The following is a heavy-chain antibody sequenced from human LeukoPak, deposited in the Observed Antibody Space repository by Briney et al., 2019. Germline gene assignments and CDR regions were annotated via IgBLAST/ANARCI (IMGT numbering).Heavy chain of an antibody. D-gene: IGHD2-15*01. CDR1: GGSISRYY. V-gene: IGHV4-59*12. CDR2: IYYSGST. CDR3: ARDRTIGCSGGSCYLTRSYYYYYMDV. J-gene: IGHJ6*03. Sequence: SETLSLTCTVSGGSISRYYWSWIRQPPGKGLEWIGYIYYSGSTNYNPSLKSRVTMSVDTSKNQFSLKLSSVTAADTAVYYCARDRTIGCSGGSCYLTRSYYYYYMDVWGKGTTVTISS.